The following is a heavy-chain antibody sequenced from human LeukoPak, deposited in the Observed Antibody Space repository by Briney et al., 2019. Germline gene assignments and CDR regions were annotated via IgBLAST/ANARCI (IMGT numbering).Heavy chain of an antibody. J-gene: IGHJ4*02. V-gene: IGHV1-18*01. CDR3: ARSGRSCHRPNFDY. CDR2: ISAYNGNT. D-gene: IGHD1-26*01. CDR1: GYTFTSYG. Sequence: ASVKVSCKASGYTFTSYGISWVRQAPGQGLEWMGWISAYNGNTNSAQKLQGRVTMTIDTSTSTAYMELRSLRSEDTAVYYCARSGRSCHRPNFDYWGQGTLVTVSS.